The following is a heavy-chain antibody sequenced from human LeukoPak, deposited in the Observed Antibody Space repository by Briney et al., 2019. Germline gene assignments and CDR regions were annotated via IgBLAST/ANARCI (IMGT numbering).Heavy chain of an antibody. CDR2: IKSKTDGGTT. Sequence: PGGSLRLSCSASGFTFSNAWMGWGPQAPGKGLEWVGRIKSKTDGGTTDYAARVKGRCTFSRDDSKNTLYLQMNSLKTEDTAVYYCTTGITMVRGVIHLIDYWGQGTLVTVSS. CDR1: GFTFSNAW. V-gene: IGHV3-15*01. D-gene: IGHD3-10*01. CDR3: TTGITMVRGVIHLIDY. J-gene: IGHJ4*02.